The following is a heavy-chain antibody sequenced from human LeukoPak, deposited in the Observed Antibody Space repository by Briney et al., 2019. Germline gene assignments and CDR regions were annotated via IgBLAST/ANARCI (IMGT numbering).Heavy chain of an antibody. CDR2: IYYSGST. CDR1: GGSISSYY. V-gene: IGHV4-59*01. D-gene: IGHD2-2*01. CDR3: ARVGGSGVVVPAAADY. Sequence: PSETLSLTCTVSGGSISSYYWSRIRQPPGKGLEWIGYIYYSGSTNYNPSLKSRVTISVDTSKNQFSLKLSSVTAADTAVYYCARVGGSGVVVPAAADYWGQGTLVTVSS. J-gene: IGHJ4*02.